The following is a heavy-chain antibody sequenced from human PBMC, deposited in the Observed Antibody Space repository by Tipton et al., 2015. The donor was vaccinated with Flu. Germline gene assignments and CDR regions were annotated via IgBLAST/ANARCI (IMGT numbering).Heavy chain of an antibody. D-gene: IGHD4-17*01. CDR3: TKDRNGEGYFDY. Sequence: QLVQSGGGVVRPGRSLRLSCSASGSSFSFYGMHWVRQAPGKGLEWLALIWYDGSNQFYADSVKGRFTISRDNSANTLYLQMNSLRVEDTAMYYCTKDRNGEGYFDYWGQGALVTVSS. J-gene: IGHJ4*02. CDR2: IWYDGSNQ. CDR1: GSSFSFYG. V-gene: IGHV3-33*06.